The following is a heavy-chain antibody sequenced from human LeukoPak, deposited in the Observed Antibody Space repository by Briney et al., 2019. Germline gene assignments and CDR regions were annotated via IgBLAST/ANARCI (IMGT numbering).Heavy chain of an antibody. Sequence: GGSLRLSCAASGFTFSSYSMNWVRQAPGKGLEWVSSISCSSSYIYYADSVKGRFTISRDNAKNSLYLQMNSLRAEDTAVYYCARDGELEWELLDYWGQGTLVTVSS. CDR3: ARDGELEWELLDY. D-gene: IGHD1-26*01. CDR2: ISCSSSYI. J-gene: IGHJ4*02. V-gene: IGHV3-21*04. CDR1: GFTFSSYS.